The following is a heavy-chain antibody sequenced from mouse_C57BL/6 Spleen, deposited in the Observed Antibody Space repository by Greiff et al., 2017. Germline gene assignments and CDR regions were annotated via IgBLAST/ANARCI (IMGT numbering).Heavy chain of an antibody. Sequence: VQLQQSGPELVKPGASVKISCKASGYTFTDYYMNWVKQSHGKSLEWIGDINPNNGGTSYNQKFKGKATLTVDKSSSTAYMELRSLTSEDSAVYYCARHYYLDYWGQGTTLTVSS. CDR3: ARHYYLDY. J-gene: IGHJ2*01. CDR2: INPNNGGT. CDR1: GYTFTDYY. V-gene: IGHV1-26*01.